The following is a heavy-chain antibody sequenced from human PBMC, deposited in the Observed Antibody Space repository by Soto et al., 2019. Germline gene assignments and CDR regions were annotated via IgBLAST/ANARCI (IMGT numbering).Heavy chain of an antibody. CDR1: GFTFSSYG. J-gene: IGHJ3*02. V-gene: IGHV3-33*01. CDR3: ASSFDQTDNKMHGFDI. D-gene: IGHD3-9*01. Sequence: GGSLRLSCAASGFTFSSYGMHWVRQAPGKGLEWVAVIWYDGSNKYYADSVKGRFTISRDNSKNTLYLQMNSLRAEDTAVYYCASSFDQTDNKMHGFDIWGQGTLVTVSS. CDR2: IWYDGSNK.